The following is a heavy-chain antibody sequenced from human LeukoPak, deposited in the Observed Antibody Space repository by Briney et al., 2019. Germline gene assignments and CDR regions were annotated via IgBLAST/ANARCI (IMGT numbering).Heavy chain of an antibody. Sequence: GGSLRLSCAASGFTFSNFAMHWVRQAPGKGLEWVAVISYDGDNEYYADSVKGQFTISRGNSKDRLYLQMNSLRPEDTAMYYCARVRGGRSWYYYGMDVWGRGTTVTVSS. CDR1: GFTFSNFA. CDR3: ARVRGGRSWYYYGMDV. V-gene: IGHV3-30-3*01. J-gene: IGHJ6*02. CDR2: ISYDGDNE. D-gene: IGHD3-16*01.